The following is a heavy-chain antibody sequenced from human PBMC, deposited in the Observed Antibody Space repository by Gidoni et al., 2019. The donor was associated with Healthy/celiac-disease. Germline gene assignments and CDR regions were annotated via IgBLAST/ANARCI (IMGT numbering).Heavy chain of an antibody. D-gene: IGHD3-10*01. V-gene: IGHV3-15*01. Sequence: EVQLVASGGGLVKPGGSLRLSCAASGFTFSNAWMSWVRQAPGKGLEWVGRIKSKTDGGTTDYAAPVKGRFTISRDDSKNTRYLQMNSLKTEDTAVYYCTTHSGVRGVINYWGQGTLVTVSS. CDR1: GFTFSNAW. CDR2: IKSKTDGGTT. CDR3: TTHSGVRGVINY. J-gene: IGHJ4*02.